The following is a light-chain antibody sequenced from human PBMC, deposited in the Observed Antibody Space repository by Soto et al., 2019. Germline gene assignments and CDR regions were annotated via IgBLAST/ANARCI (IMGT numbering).Light chain of an antibody. J-gene: IGKJ4*01. CDR1: QSVSRSY. CDR2: GAS. CDR3: QQYASSPPT. Sequence: EIVLTQSPGTLSLSPGERATLSCRASQSVSRSYLAWYQQKPGQPPRLLIYGASNRATVIPDRFSGSGSGTDFTLTIGRLDPEDFAVYYCQQYASSPPTFGGGTKVEIK. V-gene: IGKV3-20*01.